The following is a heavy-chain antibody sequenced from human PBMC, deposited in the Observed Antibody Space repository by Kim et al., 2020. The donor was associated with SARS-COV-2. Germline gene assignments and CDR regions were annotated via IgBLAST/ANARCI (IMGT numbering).Heavy chain of an antibody. Sequence: SETLSLTCTVSGGSVSSGSYYWSWIRQPPGKGLEWIGYIYYSGSTNYNPSLKSRVTISVDTSKNQFSLKLSSVTAADTAVYYCARAGGSSWYIPWFDPWG. J-gene: IGHJ5*02. D-gene: IGHD6-13*01. CDR1: GGSVSSGSYY. CDR3: ARAGGSSWYIPWFDP. V-gene: IGHV4-61*01. CDR2: IYYSGST.